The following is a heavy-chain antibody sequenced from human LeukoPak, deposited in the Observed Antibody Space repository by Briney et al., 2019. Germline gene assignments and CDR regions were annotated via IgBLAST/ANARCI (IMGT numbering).Heavy chain of an antibody. CDR3: ARVNRGSGSYYPKYYYYGMDV. J-gene: IGHJ6*02. D-gene: IGHD3-10*01. CDR1: GYTFTSYA. CDR2: ISAYNGNT. V-gene: IGHV1-18*01. Sequence: ASVKVSCKASGYTFTSYAMHWVRQAPGQRLEWMGWISAYNGNTNYAQKLQGRVTMTTDTSTSTAYMELRSLRSDDTAVYYCARVNRGSGSYYPKYYYYGMDVWGQGTTVTVSS.